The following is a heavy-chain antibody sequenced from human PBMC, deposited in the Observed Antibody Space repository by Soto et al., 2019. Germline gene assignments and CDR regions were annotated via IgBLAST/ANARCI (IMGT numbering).Heavy chain of an antibody. CDR3: AREMLGYSSSWYQGDWFDP. CDR1: GFTFISYW. V-gene: IGHV3-7*03. CDR2: IKQDGSEK. J-gene: IGHJ5*02. D-gene: IGHD6-13*01. Sequence: PWGSLRLSCAASGFTFISYWIIFFRHSPVKWREWVANIKQDGSEKYYVDSVKGRFTISRDNAKNSLYLQMNSLRAEDTAVYYCAREMLGYSSSWYQGDWFDPWGQGTLVTVSS.